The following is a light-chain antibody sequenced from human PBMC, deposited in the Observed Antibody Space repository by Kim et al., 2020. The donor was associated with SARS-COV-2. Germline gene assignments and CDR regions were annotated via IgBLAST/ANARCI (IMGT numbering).Light chain of an antibody. Sequence: SLSPGERVTLSCRASQSVSSNYLAWYQQKPGQAPRLLIYATSNRATGIPDRFSGSGSGTDFTLTISRLEPEDFAVYYCQQYVTSLTFGGGTKVDIK. V-gene: IGKV3-20*01. J-gene: IGKJ4*01. CDR2: ATS. CDR1: QSVSSNY. CDR3: QQYVTSLT.